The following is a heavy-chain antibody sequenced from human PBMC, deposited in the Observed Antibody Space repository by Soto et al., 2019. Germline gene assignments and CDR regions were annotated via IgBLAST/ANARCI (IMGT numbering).Heavy chain of an antibody. J-gene: IGHJ6*02. CDR1: GGSISSSNW. CDR2: IYHSGST. Sequence: QGQLQESGPGLVKPSGTLSLTCAVSGGSISSSNWWRWVRQPPGKGLAWIGEIYHSGSTNYNPSLRGRVTLSVDKSKTQFSLKLRSLPAADTAVYYCARHEYDILTGFGYYYYYYGMDVWGQGTTVTVSS. CDR3: ARHEYDILTGFGYYYYYYGMDV. V-gene: IGHV4-4*02. D-gene: IGHD3-9*01.